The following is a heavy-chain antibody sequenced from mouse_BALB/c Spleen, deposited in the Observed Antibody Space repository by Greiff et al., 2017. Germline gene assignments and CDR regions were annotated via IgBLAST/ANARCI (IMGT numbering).Heavy chain of an antibody. CDR2: IYPGDGDT. D-gene: IGHD2-4*01. Sequence: QVQLQQSGAELARPGASVKLSCKASGYTFTSYWMQWVKQRPGQGLEWIGAIYPGDGDTRYTQKFKGKATLTADKSSSTAYMQLSSLASEDSAVYYCARGEDMDYSFAYWGQGTLVTVSA. CDR3: ARGEDMDYSFAY. V-gene: IGHV1-87*01. J-gene: IGHJ3*01. CDR1: GYTFTSYW.